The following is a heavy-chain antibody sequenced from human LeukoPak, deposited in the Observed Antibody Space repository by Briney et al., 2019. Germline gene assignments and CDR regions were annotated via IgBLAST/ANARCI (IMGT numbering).Heavy chain of an antibody. CDR2: IYSDGRT. Sequence: GGSLRLSCAASGFTVSDNYMSWARQAPGKGLDWVSIIYSDGRTFYADSVKGRFTISRDNSKNTVYLQMNSLRVEDTAVYYCARDPGYSYGYDYWGQGTLVTVSS. CDR1: GFTVSDNY. CDR3: ARDPGYSYGYDY. D-gene: IGHD5-18*01. V-gene: IGHV3-66*01. J-gene: IGHJ4*02.